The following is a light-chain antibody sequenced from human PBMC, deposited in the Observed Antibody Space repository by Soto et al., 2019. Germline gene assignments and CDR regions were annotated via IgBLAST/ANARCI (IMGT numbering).Light chain of an antibody. CDR3: QQRSNWPSIT. CDR2: GAS. CDR1: QSVSSY. Sequence: EIVLTQSPATLSLSPGERATLSCRASQSVSSYLAWYQHKPGQTPRLLIYGASNRATGIPARFSGSGSGTDFTLTISSLEPEDFAVYYCQQRSNWPSITCGQGTRLEIK. J-gene: IGKJ5*01. V-gene: IGKV3-11*01.